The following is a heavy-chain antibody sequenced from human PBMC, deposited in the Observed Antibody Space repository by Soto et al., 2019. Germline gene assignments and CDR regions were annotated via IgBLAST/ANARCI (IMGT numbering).Heavy chain of an antibody. CDR1: GGTFSSYA. CDR3: AGVVVVPAATGDLYYYYYGMDV. D-gene: IGHD2-2*01. V-gene: IGHV1-69*01. Sequence: QVQLVQSGAEVKKPGSSVKVSCKASGGTFSSYAISWVRQAPGQGLEWMGGIIPIFGTANYAQKFQGRVTITADESTSTAYMELSSLRSEDTAVYYCAGVVVVPAATGDLYYYYYGMDVWGQGTTVTVSS. CDR2: IIPIFGTA. J-gene: IGHJ6*02.